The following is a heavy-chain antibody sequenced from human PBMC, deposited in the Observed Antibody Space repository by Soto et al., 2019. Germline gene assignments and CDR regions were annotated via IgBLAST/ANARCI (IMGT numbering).Heavy chain of an antibody. CDR1: GFIFSGSS. CDR2: IGTKTHGYLT. V-gene: IGHV3-73*01. Sequence: GGSLRLSCAASGFIFSGSSMHWVRQASGKGLEWVGRIGTKTHGYLTIYAASVKGRFTMSRDDSKNTSYLQMNSLKTEDTAVYYSTRHNDYTTPAVMWGQGTRGTSPQ. CDR3: TRHNDYTTPAVM. D-gene: IGHD4-4*01. J-gene: IGHJ4*02.